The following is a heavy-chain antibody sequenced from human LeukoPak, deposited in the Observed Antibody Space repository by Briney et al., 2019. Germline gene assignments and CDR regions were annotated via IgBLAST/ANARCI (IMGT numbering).Heavy chain of an antibody. V-gene: IGHV4-39*01. Sequence: SETLSLICTVSGGSISSSSYYWGWIRQPPGKGLEWIGTVYYSGSTYYNLSLMSRVTISVDTSKNQFSLKLSSLTAADTAVYYCARQSGAYGRVDYWGQGTLVTVSS. CDR2: VYYSGST. J-gene: IGHJ4*02. D-gene: IGHD3-10*01. CDR1: GGSISSSSYY. CDR3: ARQSGAYGRVDY.